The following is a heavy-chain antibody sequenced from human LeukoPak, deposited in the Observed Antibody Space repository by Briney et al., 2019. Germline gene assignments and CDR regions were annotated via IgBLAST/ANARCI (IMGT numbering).Heavy chain of an antibody. CDR1: GFTFSSYG. CDR3: ARALSNSYASSGPFAY. CDR2: ISSSGSTI. Sequence: GGSLRLSCAASGFTFSSYGMNWVRQGPGKGLELGSYISSSGSTIYYADSVKRRFTISREKAKNSLYLQIHSLRAEDTAVYYCARALSNSYASSGPFAYWGQGPLVTVSS. J-gene: IGHJ4*02. D-gene: IGHD3-22*01. V-gene: IGHV3-48*03.